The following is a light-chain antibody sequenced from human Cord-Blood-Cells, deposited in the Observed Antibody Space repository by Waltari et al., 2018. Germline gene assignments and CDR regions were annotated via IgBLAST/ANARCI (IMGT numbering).Light chain of an antibody. J-gene: IGLJ2*01. V-gene: IGLV1-47*01. CDR2: RKN. CDR1: SSNTGSNY. CDR3: AAWDDSLSVVV. Sequence: QSVLTQPPSASGTPGQRVTISCSGSSSNTGSNYVYWYKQLPGTAPKLLIYRKNQRPSGVPDRFSGSKSGTSASLAISGLRSEDEADYYCAAWDDSLSVVVFGGGTKLTVL.